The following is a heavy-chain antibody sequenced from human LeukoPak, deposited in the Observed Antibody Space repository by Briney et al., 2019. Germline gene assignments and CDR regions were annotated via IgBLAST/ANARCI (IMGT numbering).Heavy chain of an antibody. CDR3: ARGRYYYDSSGYYGIFDY. CDR2: INPNSGGT. CDR1: GYTFTGYY. J-gene: IGHJ4*02. D-gene: IGHD3-22*01. Sequence: ASVKVSCKASGYTFTGYYMHWVRQAPGQGLEWMGWINPNSGGTNYAQKFQGRVTMTRDTSISTAYMELSRLRSDDTAVYYCARGRYYYDSSGYYGIFDYGGQETLVTVPS. V-gene: IGHV1-2*02.